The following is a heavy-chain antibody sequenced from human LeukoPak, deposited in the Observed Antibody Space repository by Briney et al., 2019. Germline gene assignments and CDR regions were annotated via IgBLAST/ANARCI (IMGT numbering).Heavy chain of an antibody. V-gene: IGHV3-33*01. CDR1: GFTFSSYG. J-gene: IGHJ3*02. Sequence: PGGSLRLSCAASGFTFSSYGMHWVRQAPGKGLEWVAVIWYDGSNKYYADSVKGRFTISRDNSKNTLYLQMNSLRAEDTAVYYCAGQRTSSSSAFDIWGQGTMVTVSS. CDR2: IWYDGSNK. D-gene: IGHD6-6*01. CDR3: AGQRTSSSSAFDI.